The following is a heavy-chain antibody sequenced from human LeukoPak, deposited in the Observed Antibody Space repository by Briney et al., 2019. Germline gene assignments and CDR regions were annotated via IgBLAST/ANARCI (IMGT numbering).Heavy chain of an antibody. V-gene: IGHV1-2*06. CDR2: IRLRSGGT. CDR3: RLVTMGDY. D-gene: IGHD4-23*01. CDR1: GYTLTDYY. J-gene: IGHJ4*02. Sequence: ASVKVSCKTYGYTLTDYYMHWVRQAPGQGLEWMGRIRLRSGGTNYAQKFQGRVTVTRDTSISTVYMELTRLRSDDTAVYYCRLVTMGDYWGQGTLVTVSS.